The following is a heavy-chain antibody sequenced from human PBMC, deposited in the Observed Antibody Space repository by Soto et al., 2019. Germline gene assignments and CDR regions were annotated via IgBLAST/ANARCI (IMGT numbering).Heavy chain of an antibody. Sequence: QVQLVQSGAQVKKPGASVKVSCKASGYTFDNYALHWVRQAPGRRLEWMGWIHAGNGYTKYSQGFQGRVTITRDTSASTVHMDLSSLRSEATAVYYCARVQYSGYDFKLAFDIWGQGTMVTVSS. J-gene: IGHJ3*02. D-gene: IGHD5-12*01. CDR2: IHAGNGYT. CDR3: ARVQYSGYDFKLAFDI. CDR1: GYTFDNYA. V-gene: IGHV1-3*01.